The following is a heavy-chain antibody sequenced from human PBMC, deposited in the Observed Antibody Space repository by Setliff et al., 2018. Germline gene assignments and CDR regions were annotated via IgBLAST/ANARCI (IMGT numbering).Heavy chain of an antibody. CDR1: GFTFSSFA. J-gene: IGHJ5*02. Sequence: LRLSCAASGFTFSSFAMSWVRQAPGKGLEWVSTTSGGGGFSTYYADSVKGRFTISRDNSNLYLQMNNLRAEDTAFYFCAKGSGYDKFDLWGQGTLVTVSS. D-gene: IGHD5-12*01. CDR2: TSGGGGFST. V-gene: IGHV3-23*01. CDR3: AKGSGYDKFDL.